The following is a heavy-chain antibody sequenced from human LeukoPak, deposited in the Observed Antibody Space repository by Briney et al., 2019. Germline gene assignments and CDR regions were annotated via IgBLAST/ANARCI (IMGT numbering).Heavy chain of an antibody. J-gene: IGHJ6*03. Sequence: PGGSLRLSCAASGFTLSSYEMNWVRQAPGKGLGWVSYISSSGSTIYYADSVKGRFTISRDNAKNSLYLQMNSLRAEDTAVYYCASGSISAARTYYYYYYMDVWGKGATVTVSS. CDR1: GFTLSSYE. CDR3: ASGSISAARTYYYYYYMDV. D-gene: IGHD3-10*01. CDR2: ISSSGSTI. V-gene: IGHV3-48*03.